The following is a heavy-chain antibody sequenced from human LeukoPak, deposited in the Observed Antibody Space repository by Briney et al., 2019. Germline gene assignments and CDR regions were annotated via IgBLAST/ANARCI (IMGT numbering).Heavy chain of an antibody. J-gene: IGHJ4*02. V-gene: IGHV4-31*03. CDR1: GGSIATDGYF. CDR2: IYYTGSTY. CDR3: ARRLRVAVAGYYFDY. Sequence: PSETLSLTCTVSGGSIATDGYFWSWIRQHPGKGLEWIGYIYYTGSTYHYNPSLKSRVTISVDTSKNQFSLSLSSVTAADTAVYYCARRLRVAVAGYYFDYWGQGTLVTVSS. D-gene: IGHD6-19*01.